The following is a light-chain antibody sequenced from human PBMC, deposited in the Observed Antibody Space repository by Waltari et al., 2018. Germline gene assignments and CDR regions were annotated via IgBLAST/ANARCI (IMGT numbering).Light chain of an antibody. Sequence: ELVLTQSPGTLSLSPGERATLSCWASQSVGGTLAWYQQKPGQAPRLLIYGASSRATGLPDRFSGSGSGTVFSLSISRLEPEDSAVYYCQHYVRLPVTFGQGTKVEIK. V-gene: IGKV3-20*01. J-gene: IGKJ1*01. CDR1: QSVGGT. CDR3: QHYVRLPVT. CDR2: GAS.